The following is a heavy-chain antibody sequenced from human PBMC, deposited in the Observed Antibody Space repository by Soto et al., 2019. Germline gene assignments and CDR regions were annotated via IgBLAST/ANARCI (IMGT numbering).Heavy chain of an antibody. CDR1: GSSFTSYW. V-gene: IGHV5-51*01. J-gene: IGHJ4*02. CDR2: IYPGDSDT. CDR3: AKSGRFLEWLHYGQYDY. D-gene: IGHD3-3*01. Sequence: GESLKLSCKVSGSSFTSYWIGWVRQMPGKGLEWMGIIYPGDSDTIYSPSCPDPVTIPADKSISTAYLQWSSLKASDTAMYYCAKSGRFLEWLHYGQYDYWGQGTLVTVSS.